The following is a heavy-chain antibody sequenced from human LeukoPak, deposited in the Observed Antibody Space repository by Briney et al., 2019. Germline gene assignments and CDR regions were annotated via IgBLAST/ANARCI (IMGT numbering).Heavy chain of an antibody. CDR3: ARHGRRVTPSWFDP. J-gene: IGHJ5*02. V-gene: IGHV4-59*08. Sequence: SETLSLTCTVSNGSISGYYWSWIRQPPGRGLEWIGYIFYSGTTNYNPSLKSRVTISVDTSKNQFSLRLTSVTAADTAVYYCARHGRRVTPSWFDPWGQGTLVTVSS. D-gene: IGHD2-21*02. CDR1: NGSISGYY. CDR2: IFYSGTT.